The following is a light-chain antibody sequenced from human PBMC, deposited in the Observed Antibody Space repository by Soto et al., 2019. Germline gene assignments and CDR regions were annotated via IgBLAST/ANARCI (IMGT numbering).Light chain of an antibody. J-gene: IGKJ5*01. CDR3: QQFNSYPIT. CDR2: EAS. Sequence: DIQLTQSPSTLSAYVGDRVTLTCRASRSLNTILALYQQRPGKAPKRLIYEASSLESGVPSRFSCSGSGTEFTLTSGRLQPDDFATYYCQQFNSYPITFGQGTRLEI. V-gene: IGKV1-5*01. CDR1: RSLNTI.